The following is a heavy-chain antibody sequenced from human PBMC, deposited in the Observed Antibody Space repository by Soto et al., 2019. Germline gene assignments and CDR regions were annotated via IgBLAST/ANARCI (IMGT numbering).Heavy chain of an antibody. CDR3: ARNGVRITFGGDIVNWFDP. CDR1: GGSISSYY. Sequence: SETLSLTCTVSGGSISSYYWSWIRQPAGKGLELIGRIYTSGSTNYNPSLKSRVTMSVDTSKNQFSLKLSSVTAADTAVYYCARNGVRITFGGDIVNWFDPWGQGTMVTVSS. J-gene: IGHJ5*02. V-gene: IGHV4-4*07. D-gene: IGHD3-16*02. CDR2: IYTSGST.